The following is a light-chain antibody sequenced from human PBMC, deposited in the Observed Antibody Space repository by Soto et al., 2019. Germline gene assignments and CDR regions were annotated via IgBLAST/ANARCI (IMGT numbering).Light chain of an antibody. J-gene: IGLJ7*01. V-gene: IGLV1-36*01. CDR1: RSTIGNNA. Sequence: QPVLTQPPSVSGAPRQRVTISCSGSRSTIGNNALSWYQCLPGKAPKLVMYYDDLVPSGVSDRFSGSKSGTSASLAISGLQSEDEAEYYCAVWDDSLNAVVFGGGTQLTVL. CDR3: AVWDDSLNAVV. CDR2: YDD.